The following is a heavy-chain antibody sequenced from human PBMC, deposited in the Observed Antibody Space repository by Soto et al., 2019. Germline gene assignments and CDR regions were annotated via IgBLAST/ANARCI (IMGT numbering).Heavy chain of an antibody. CDR3: AREGPAPYYYFGMDV. CDR2: ISGYNGNT. V-gene: IGHV1-18*01. CDR1: GYSFTTYG. J-gene: IGHJ6*02. Sequence: QVQLVQSRGEVKKPGASVKVSCKTSGYSFTTYGISWVRQAPGQGLEWMGWISGYNGNTNYAQNLQGRVTMTTDTSTSTAYMALRSLRSDDTAVYYCAREGPAPYYYFGMDVGGQGSTVTVSS.